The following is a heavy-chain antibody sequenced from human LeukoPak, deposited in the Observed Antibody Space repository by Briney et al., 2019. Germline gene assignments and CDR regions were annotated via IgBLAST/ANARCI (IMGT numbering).Heavy chain of an antibody. J-gene: IGHJ6*04. CDR2: ISYNGSNK. V-gene: IGHV3-30*04. CDR1: GFTFSSYA. CDR3: ARDVRAYSSGYGMDV. D-gene: IGHD6-19*01. Sequence: GGSLRLSCAASGFTFSSYAMHWVRQAPGKGLEWVAVISYNGSNKYYADSVKGRFTISRDNSKNTLYLQMNSLRAEDTAVCFCARDVRAYSSGYGMDVWGKGTTVTVSS.